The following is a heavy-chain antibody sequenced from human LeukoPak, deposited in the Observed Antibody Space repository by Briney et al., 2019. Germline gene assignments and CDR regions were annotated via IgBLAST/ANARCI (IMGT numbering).Heavy chain of an antibody. Sequence: SETLSLTCTVSGGSISSYYWSWIRQPAGKGLGWIGRIYTSGSTNYNPSLKSRVTISVDTSKNQFSLKLSSVTAADTAVYYCARNLMVEYSSSNWFDPWGQGTLVTVSS. CDR1: GGSISSYY. CDR3: ARNLMVEYSSSNWFDP. D-gene: IGHD6-6*01. J-gene: IGHJ5*02. CDR2: IYTSGST. V-gene: IGHV4-4*07.